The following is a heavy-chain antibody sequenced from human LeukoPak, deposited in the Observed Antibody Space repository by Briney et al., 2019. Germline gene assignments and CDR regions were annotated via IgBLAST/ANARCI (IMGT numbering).Heavy chain of an antibody. Sequence: GASVKVSCKASGYTFTTYDINWVRQATGQGLESMGWMNPNSGNTGYAQKFQGRVTMTRNTSMSTAYMELISLRSEDTAVYYCARANYYGSGKKDLDYWGQGTLVTVSS. J-gene: IGHJ4*02. D-gene: IGHD3-10*01. CDR3: ARANYYGSGKKDLDY. CDR2: MNPNSGNT. V-gene: IGHV1-8*01. CDR1: GYTFTTYD.